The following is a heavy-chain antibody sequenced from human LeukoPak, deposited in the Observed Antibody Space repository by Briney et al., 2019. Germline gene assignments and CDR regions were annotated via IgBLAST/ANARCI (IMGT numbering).Heavy chain of an antibody. D-gene: IGHD2-15*01. CDR2: IYYSGST. Sequence: SETLSLTCTVSGGSISSYYWSWIRQPPGKGLDWVGYIYYSGSTNYNPSLKSRVTISVDTSKNQFSLKLSSVTAADTAVYYCAREGPVVGDAFDIWGQGTMVTVSS. V-gene: IGHV4-59*01. CDR3: AREGPVVGDAFDI. CDR1: GGSISSYY. J-gene: IGHJ3*02.